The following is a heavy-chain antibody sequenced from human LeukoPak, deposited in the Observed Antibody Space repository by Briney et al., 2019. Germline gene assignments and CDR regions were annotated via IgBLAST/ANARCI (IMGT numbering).Heavy chain of an antibody. V-gene: IGHV4-4*07. CDR2: ISSSGRT. D-gene: IGHD3-10*01. CDR1: GGSISGSY. CDR3: ARGLQNSGTSDY. J-gene: IGHJ4*02. Sequence: SETLSLTCTVSGGSISGSYWSWIRQPAEKGLEWIGRISSSGRTNYNPSLKSRVTMSVDTSKNQFSLKLTSVTAADTAVYYCARGLQNSGTSDYWGQGTLVTVSS.